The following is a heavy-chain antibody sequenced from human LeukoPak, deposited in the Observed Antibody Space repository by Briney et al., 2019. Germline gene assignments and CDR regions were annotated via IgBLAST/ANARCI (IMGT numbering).Heavy chain of an antibody. J-gene: IGHJ4*02. D-gene: IGHD6-13*01. CDR1: GGSFSGYY. V-gene: IGHV4-34*01. CDR3: ARSGHSSSWTGFDY. Sequence: PPETLSLTCAVYGGSFSGYYWSWIRQPPGKGLEWIGEINHSGSTNYNPSLKSRVTISVDTSKNQFSLKLSSVTAADTAVYYCARSGHSSSWTGFDYWGQGTLVTVSS. CDR2: INHSGST.